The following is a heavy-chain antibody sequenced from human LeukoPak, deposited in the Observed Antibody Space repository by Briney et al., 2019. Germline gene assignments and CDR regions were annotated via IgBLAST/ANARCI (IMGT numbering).Heavy chain of an antibody. J-gene: IGHJ4*02. Sequence: VASVKVSCKASGGTFSSYAISWVRQAPGQGLEWMGRIIPIFGTANYAQKFQGRVTITTDESTSTAYMELSSLRSEDTAVYYCASDQLGYCSGGSCSTRGYWGPGTLVTVSS. CDR2: IIPIFGTA. V-gene: IGHV1-69*05. CDR1: GGTFSSYA. D-gene: IGHD2-15*01. CDR3: ASDQLGYCSGGSCSTRGY.